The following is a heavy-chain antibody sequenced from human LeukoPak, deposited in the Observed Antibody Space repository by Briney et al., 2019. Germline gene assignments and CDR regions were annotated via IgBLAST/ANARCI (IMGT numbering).Heavy chain of an antibody. J-gene: IGHJ4*02. CDR2: INGDGSST. V-gene: IGHV3-74*01. Sequence: GGSLRLSCAASGFTFSSYWMHWVRQAPGKGLVRVSRINGDGSSTSYADSVKGRFTISRDNAKNTLYLQMNSLRAEDTAVYYCATPPTIHGYWGQGTLVTVSS. D-gene: IGHD2-2*02. CDR1: GFTFSSYW. CDR3: ATPPTIHGY.